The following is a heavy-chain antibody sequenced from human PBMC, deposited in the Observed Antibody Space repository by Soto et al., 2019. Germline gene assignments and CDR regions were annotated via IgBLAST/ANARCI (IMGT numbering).Heavy chain of an antibody. Sequence: ASVKVSCKASGYTFTAYYIHWVRQAPGQEFEWMGWIRPNGGSTDFAREFQGRFTMTWDTSISTAYMDLSSLRSDDTAVYYCARGSVASAAEPTGMDVWGQGTTVTVSS. CDR2: IRPNGGST. J-gene: IGHJ6*02. V-gene: IGHV1-2*02. D-gene: IGHD6-13*01. CDR3: ARGSVASAAEPTGMDV. CDR1: GYTFTAYY.